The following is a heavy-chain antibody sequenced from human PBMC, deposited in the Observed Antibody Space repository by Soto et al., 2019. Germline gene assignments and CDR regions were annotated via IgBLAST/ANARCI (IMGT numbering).Heavy chain of an antibody. CDR3: ARDSTGDYYYYGMDV. D-gene: IGHD7-27*01. CDR2: IYYSGST. Sequence: QVQLQESGPGLVKPSQTLSLTCTVSGGSISSGGYYWSWIRQHPGKGLEWIGYIYYSGSTYYNPSLKSRVTISVDTSKNQFSLKLSSVTAADTAVYYCARDSTGDYYYYGMDVWGQGTTVTVSS. CDR1: GGSISSGGYY. V-gene: IGHV4-31*03. J-gene: IGHJ6*02.